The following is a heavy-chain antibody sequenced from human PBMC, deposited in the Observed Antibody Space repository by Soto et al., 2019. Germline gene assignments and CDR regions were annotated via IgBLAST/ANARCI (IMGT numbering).Heavy chain of an antibody. Sequence: SETLSLTCTVSGGSISSYYWSWIRQPPGKGLEWIGYIYYSGSTNYNPSLKSRVTISVDTSKNQFSLKLSSVTAADTAVYYCARAPMVRGDYLAYWGRGSLVTVSS. CDR3: ARAPMVRGDYLAY. J-gene: IGHJ4*02. D-gene: IGHD3-10*01. CDR1: GGSISSYY. V-gene: IGHV4-59*01. CDR2: IYYSGST.